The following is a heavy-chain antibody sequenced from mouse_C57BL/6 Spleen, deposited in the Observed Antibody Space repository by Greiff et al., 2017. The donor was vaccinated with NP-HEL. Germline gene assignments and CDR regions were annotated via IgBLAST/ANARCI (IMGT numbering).Heavy chain of an antibody. CDR1: GYTFTSYW. J-gene: IGHJ4*01. D-gene: IGHD2-4*01. Sequence: QVQLLQSGAELVKPGASVKMSCKASGYTFTSYWITWVKQRPGQGLEWIGDIYPGSGSTNYNEKFKSKATLTVDTSSSTAYMQLSSLTSEDSAVYYCARDYYDYGDYYAMDYWGQGTSVTVSS. CDR3: ARDYYDYGDYYAMDY. CDR2: IYPGSGST. V-gene: IGHV1-55*01.